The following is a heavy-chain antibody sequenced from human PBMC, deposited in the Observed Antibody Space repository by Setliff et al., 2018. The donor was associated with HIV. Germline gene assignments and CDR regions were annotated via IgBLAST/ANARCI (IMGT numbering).Heavy chain of an antibody. CDR1: GASISSTSYY. CDR3: ARHSPNVGVRGDAFDI. CDR2: IHYSGAT. J-gene: IGHJ3*02. D-gene: IGHD2-8*01. V-gene: IGHV4-39*01. Sequence: SETLSLTCAVSGASISSTSYYWGWVRQPPGKGLEWIGSIHYSGATNSNPSLKSRVTISLDTSRTQFSLRLSSVTAADTAVYYCARHSPNVGVRGDAFDIWGQGTVVTVSS.